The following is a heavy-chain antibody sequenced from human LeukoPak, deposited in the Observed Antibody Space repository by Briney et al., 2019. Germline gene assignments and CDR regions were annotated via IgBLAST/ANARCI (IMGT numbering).Heavy chain of an antibody. CDR2: IYYSGST. V-gene: IGHV4-39*07. J-gene: IGHJ3*02. D-gene: IGHD3-3*01. CDR3: ARDRGETIFGMIDAFDI. Sequence: SETLSLTCTVSGGSISSSSYYWGWIRQPPGKGLEWIGSIYYSGSTYYNPSLKSRVTISVDTSKNQFSLRLSSMTAADTAAYYCARDRGETIFGMIDAFDIWGQGTMVTVSS. CDR1: GGSISSSSYY.